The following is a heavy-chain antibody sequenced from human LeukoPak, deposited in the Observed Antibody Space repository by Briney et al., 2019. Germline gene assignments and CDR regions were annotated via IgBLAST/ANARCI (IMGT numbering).Heavy chain of an antibody. CDR1: GYSFTSYW. Sequence: GESLKISCKGSGYSFTSYWIGWVRQMPGKGLEWMGIICPGNSDTRYSPSFQGQVTISADKSISTAYLQWSSLKASDTAMYYCARGPGRPRYYFDYWGQGTLVTVSS. CDR3: ARGPGRPRYYFDY. CDR2: ICPGNSDT. D-gene: IGHD6-25*01. J-gene: IGHJ4*02. V-gene: IGHV5-51*01.